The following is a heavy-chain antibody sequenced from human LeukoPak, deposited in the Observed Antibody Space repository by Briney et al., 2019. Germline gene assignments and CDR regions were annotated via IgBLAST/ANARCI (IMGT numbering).Heavy chain of an antibody. CDR1: GGSFSGYY. Sequence: SETLSLTCAVYGGSFSGYYWSWIRQPPGKGLEWIGEINHSGSTNYNPSLKSRVTISVDTSKNQFSLKLSSVTAADTAVYYCARVALRSGPERVGSIAAAGPTYFDYWGQGTLVTVSS. CDR2: INHSGST. V-gene: IGHV4-34*01. D-gene: IGHD6-13*01. J-gene: IGHJ4*02. CDR3: ARVALRSGPERVGSIAAAGPTYFDY.